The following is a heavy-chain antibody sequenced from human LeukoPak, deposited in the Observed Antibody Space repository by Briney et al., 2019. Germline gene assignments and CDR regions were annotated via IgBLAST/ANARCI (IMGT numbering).Heavy chain of an antibody. CDR3: ARARTYYDILTGYYDLGYYYYMDV. CDR1: GFPFSSYS. D-gene: IGHD3-9*01. Sequence: GGSLRLSCAASGFPFSSYSMNWVRQAPGKGLEWVSSISSSSSYIYYADSVKGRFTISRDNAKNSLYLQMNSLRAEDTAVYYCARARTYYDILTGYYDLGYYYYMDVWGKGTTVTVSS. V-gene: IGHV3-21*01. J-gene: IGHJ6*03. CDR2: ISSSSSYI.